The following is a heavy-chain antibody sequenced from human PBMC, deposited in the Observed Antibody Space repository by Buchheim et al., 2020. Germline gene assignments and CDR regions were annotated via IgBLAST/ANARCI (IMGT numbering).Heavy chain of an antibody. D-gene: IGHD5-12*01. CDR1: GGSISSGNYY. CDR3: ARSGFDYYFDF. Sequence: QVQLQESGPGLVKPSQTLSLSCTVSGGSISSGNYYWHWIRRPAGKGLEWIGRISTTGNTNYNPSLKSRLTTSVDSSTNQFFLRLTSVTAADTAVYYCARSGFDYYFDFWGQGTL. J-gene: IGHJ4*02. V-gene: IGHV4-61*02. CDR2: ISTTGNT.